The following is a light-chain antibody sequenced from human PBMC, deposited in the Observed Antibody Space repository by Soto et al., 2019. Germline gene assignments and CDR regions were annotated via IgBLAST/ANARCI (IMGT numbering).Light chain of an antibody. CDR1: QSISNW. V-gene: IGKV1-5*03. CDR3: QQYHSWVT. CDR2: KAS. Sequence: DLQMTQSPSTLSASVGDRVSITCRASQSISNWLAWYQQKPGKAPKLLIYKASSLESGVPSRFSGSGSETEFTLTISSLRPDDFATYYCQQYHSWVTFGQGTRLEIK. J-gene: IGKJ5*01.